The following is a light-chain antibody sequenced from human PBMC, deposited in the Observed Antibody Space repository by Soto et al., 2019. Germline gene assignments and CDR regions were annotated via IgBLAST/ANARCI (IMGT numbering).Light chain of an antibody. CDR3: KQVTHFPRT. Sequence: DVVLTQTPLSSPVNLGQPASISCRSSESLVHSDGNTYLSWLQQRPGQPPRLLIYQISNRFSGVTDKLSGSGAGTDFTLKISRVEPEDVGVYYCKQVTHFPRTFGQGTKVEI. V-gene: IGKV2-24*01. CDR1: ESLVHSDGNTY. J-gene: IGKJ1*01. CDR2: QIS.